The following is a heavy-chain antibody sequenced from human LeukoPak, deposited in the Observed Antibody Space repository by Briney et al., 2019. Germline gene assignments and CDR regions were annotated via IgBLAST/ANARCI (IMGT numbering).Heavy chain of an antibody. CDR3: AVGGSRGEAYYYGMDV. D-gene: IGHD3-10*01. CDR2: INSSGITI. J-gene: IGHJ6*02. CDR1: GFTFSDYY. Sequence: GGCLRLSCAASGFTFSDYYMSWVRQAPGKGLEWVSYINSSGITIYYADSVKGRFTISRDTTKNSRCLHVNSLRAADTAVYYCAVGGSRGEAYYYGMDVWGQGTTVTVSS. V-gene: IGHV3-11*01.